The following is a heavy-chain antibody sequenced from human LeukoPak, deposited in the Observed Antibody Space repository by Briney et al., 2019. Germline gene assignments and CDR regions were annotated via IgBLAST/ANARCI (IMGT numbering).Heavy chain of an antibody. CDR3: AKDIYRDHLRYDNSGYFDH. CDR2: TTGDSDSM. D-gene: IGHD3-22*01. V-gene: IGHV3-9*01. CDR1: GFTFDDYA. J-gene: IGHJ4*02. Sequence: GGSLRLSCAASGFTFDDYAIHWVRQAPGKGLEWVSGTTGDSDSMDYADPVKGRFTISRDNAKNSLYLQMNSLRAEDTALYYCAKDIYRDHLRYDNSGYFDHWGQRTLVTFSS.